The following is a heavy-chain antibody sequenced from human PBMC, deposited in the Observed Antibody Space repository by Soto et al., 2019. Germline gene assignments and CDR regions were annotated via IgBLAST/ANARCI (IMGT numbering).Heavy chain of an antibody. V-gene: IGHV1-18*01. J-gene: IGHJ4*02. CDR1: GYTFTSYG. CDR3: ARESSSSGHDY. CDR2: SSAYNGNT. Sequence: QVQLVQSGAEVKKPGASVKVSCKASGYTFTSYGISWVRHAPGPGLEWMGWSSAYNGNTNYPHKLQGRVTMTTDTSSSTAYMELRSLRSDDTAVYYCARESSSSGHDYWGQGTLVTVSS. D-gene: IGHD6-13*01.